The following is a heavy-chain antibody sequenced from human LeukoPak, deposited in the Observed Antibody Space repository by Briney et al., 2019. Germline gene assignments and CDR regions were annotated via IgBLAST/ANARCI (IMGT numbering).Heavy chain of an antibody. Sequence: PAGSLSLSCAASGFTSGSYAMSWVRQAQGEGLEWVSAIRGSGASTYYADGVKGRFPISRDNSKNTQYVQMYSLRAEDTAVYCCAKAINAPKYSGYDYWGQGTLVTVSS. J-gene: IGHJ4*02. CDR1: GFTSGSYA. CDR3: AKAINAPKYSGYDY. V-gene: IGHV3-23*01. CDR2: IRGSGAST. D-gene: IGHD5-12*01.